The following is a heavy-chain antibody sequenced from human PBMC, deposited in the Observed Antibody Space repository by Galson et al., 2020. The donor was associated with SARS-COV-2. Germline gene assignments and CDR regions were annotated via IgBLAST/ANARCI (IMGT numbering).Heavy chain of an antibody. J-gene: IGHJ4*02. D-gene: IGHD6-19*01. CDR1: GHLFTAYY. CDR3: ARESSGRSFDY. Sequence: ASVKVSCKASGHLFTAYYMHWVRQAPGQGLEWMGWINPNSGSTNYAQKFQDWVTMTRDTSTSTVYMEMRRLRSDDTAVYFCARESSGRSFDYWGQGTLLTVSS. V-gene: IGHV1-2*04. CDR2: INPNSGST.